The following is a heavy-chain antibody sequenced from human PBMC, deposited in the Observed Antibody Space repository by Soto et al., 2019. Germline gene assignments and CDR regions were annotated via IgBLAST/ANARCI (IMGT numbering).Heavy chain of an antibody. Sequence: ASVKVSCKPXGYSFSDYFIQWVRQAPGQGLEWVAWINPKTAATNYAKKFQGRVSLTWDTSSTTAYMELTRLRPDDTAVYCCARIKWCLNYYNGMDVWGQGTTVTVSS. CDR2: INPKTAAT. V-gene: IGHV1-2*02. CDR3: ARIKWCLNYYNGMDV. D-gene: IGHD2-21*02. J-gene: IGHJ6*02. CDR1: GYSFSDYF.